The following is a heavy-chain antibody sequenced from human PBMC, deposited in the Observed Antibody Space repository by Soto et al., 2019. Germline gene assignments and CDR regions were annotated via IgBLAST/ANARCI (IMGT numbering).Heavy chain of an antibody. CDR2: IIPILGIA. D-gene: IGHD6-13*01. J-gene: IGHJ4*02. Sequence: SVKVSCNASGGTFSSYTISWVRQAPGQGLEWMGRIIPILGIANYAQKFQGRVTITADKSTSTAYMELSSLRSEDTAVYYCARDGVIAAAVVDFDYWGQGTLVTVSS. V-gene: IGHV1-69*04. CDR3: ARDGVIAAAVVDFDY. CDR1: GGTFSSYT.